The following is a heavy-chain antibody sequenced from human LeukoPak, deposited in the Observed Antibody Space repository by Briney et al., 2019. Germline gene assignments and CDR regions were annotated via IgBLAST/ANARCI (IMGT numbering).Heavy chain of an antibody. CDR3: ARDDLVLDENGFDI. CDR2: IRSDGRKN. J-gene: IGHJ3*02. V-gene: IGHV3-33*01. D-gene: IGHD2-21*01. CDR1: GFTFSSYG. Sequence: SGGSLRLSCAAAGFTFSSYGIHWVRQAQGKGLEWMAVIRSDGRKNFYADSVTGRFIISRDNSKNTLYLQMNSLRAEDSAVYYCARDDLVLDENGFDIWGQGTMVTVSS.